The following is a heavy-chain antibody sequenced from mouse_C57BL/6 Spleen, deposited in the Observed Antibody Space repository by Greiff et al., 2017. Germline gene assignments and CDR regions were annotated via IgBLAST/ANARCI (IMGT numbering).Heavy chain of an antibody. J-gene: IGHJ3*01. CDR2: INPSNGGT. Sequence: QVHVKQPGTELVKPGASVKLSCKASGYTFTSYWMHWVKQRPGQGLEWIGNINPSNGGTNYNEKFKSKATLTVDKSSSTAYMQLSSLTSEDSAVYYCARSSFITTVVEGFAYWGQGTLVTVSA. D-gene: IGHD1-1*01. V-gene: IGHV1-53*01. CDR1: GYTFTSYW. CDR3: ARSSFITTVVEGFAY.